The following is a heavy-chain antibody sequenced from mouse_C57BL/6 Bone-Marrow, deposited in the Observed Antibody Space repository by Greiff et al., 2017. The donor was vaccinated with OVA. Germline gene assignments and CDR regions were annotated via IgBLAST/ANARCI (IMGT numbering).Heavy chain of an antibody. D-gene: IGHD2-2*01. CDR3: ARRGLFDV. J-gene: IGHJ1*03. Sequence: EVQVVESGGDLVKPGGSLKLSCAASGFTFSSYGMSWVRQTPDKRLEWVATISSGGSYTYYPDSVKGRFTISRDNAKNTLYLQMSSLKSEDTAMYYCARRGLFDVWGTGTTVTVSS. CDR1: GFTFSSYG. CDR2: ISSGGSYT. V-gene: IGHV5-6*01.